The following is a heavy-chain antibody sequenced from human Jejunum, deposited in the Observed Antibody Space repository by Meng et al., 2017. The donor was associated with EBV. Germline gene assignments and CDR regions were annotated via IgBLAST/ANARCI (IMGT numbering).Heavy chain of an antibody. CDR3: ARDSQYLARGYFDY. V-gene: IGHV4-4*02. Sequence: QVQLQESGPGLVQPSGTLSLTCTVSGGSINSKNWWHWVRQAPGKGLEWIGGIDQSGSTHYNPSLKSRVTISLGTSMNQFSLELTSPTAADTAVYYCARDSQYLARGYFDYWGQGALVTVSS. CDR2: IDQSGST. J-gene: IGHJ4*02. CDR1: GGSINSKNW. D-gene: IGHD2/OR15-2a*01.